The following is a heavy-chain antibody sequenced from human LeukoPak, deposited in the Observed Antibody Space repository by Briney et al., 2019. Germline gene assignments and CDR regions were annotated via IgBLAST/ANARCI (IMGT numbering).Heavy chain of an antibody. CDR2: IHYTGSA. J-gene: IGHJ4*02. Sequence: SETLSLTCTFSGHSISSFYWTWIRQPPGQRLEWIGYIHYTGSANYNPSLKSRVTISVDTSQNQFSLQLTSVTAADTAVYFCARDKSYGDSEDYWGQGTLVTVSS. D-gene: IGHD4-17*01. V-gene: IGHV4-59*12. CDR1: GHSISSFY. CDR3: ARDKSYGDSEDY.